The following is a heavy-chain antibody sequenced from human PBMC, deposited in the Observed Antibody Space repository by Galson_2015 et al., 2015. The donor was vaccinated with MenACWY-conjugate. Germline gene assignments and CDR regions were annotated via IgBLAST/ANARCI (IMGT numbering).Heavy chain of an antibody. J-gene: IGHJ6*02. CDR2: IWYDGSNQ. CDR1: GLPFNTYG. V-gene: IGHV3-33*01. D-gene: IGHD2-2*01. Sequence: SLRLSCAASGLPFNTYGMHWLRQAPGKGLQWVAVIWYDGSNQYYADSVKGRFTISRDNFKSTLYLQMERLRGEDTAVYYCARVGGLCNATTCYEPWGGMDVWGQGTTVLVSS. CDR3: ARVGGLCNATTCYEPWGGMDV.